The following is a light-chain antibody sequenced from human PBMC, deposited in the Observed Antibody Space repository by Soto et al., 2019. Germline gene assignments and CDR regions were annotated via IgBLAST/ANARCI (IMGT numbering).Light chain of an antibody. Sequence: EIVLTQSPGTLSLSPGERATLSCRASQSVSRNYLAWHQQKPGQAPRFLIYGASNRATGIPDRISGSGSGTDFTLTISRLEPEDFAVYYCQQYGSSPITFGQGTRLEIK. J-gene: IGKJ5*01. V-gene: IGKV3-20*01. CDR3: QQYGSSPIT. CDR1: QSVSRNY. CDR2: GAS.